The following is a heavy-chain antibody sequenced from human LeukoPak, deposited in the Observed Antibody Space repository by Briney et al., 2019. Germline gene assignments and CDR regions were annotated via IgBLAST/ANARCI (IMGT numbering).Heavy chain of an antibody. Sequence: PGGSLRLSCAASGFTFSSYAMHWVRQAPGKGLEWVAVISYDGSNKYYADSVKGRFTISRDNSKNTLYLQMNSLRAEDTAVYYWARDGRRWGYCSSTSCYPEHWGQGTLVTVSS. CDR2: ISYDGSNK. D-gene: IGHD2-2*01. CDR3: ARDGRRWGYCSSTSCYPEH. V-gene: IGHV3-30-3*01. J-gene: IGHJ1*01. CDR1: GFTFSSYA.